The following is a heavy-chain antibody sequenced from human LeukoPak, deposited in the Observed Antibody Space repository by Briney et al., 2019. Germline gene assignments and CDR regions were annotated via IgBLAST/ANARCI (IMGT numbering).Heavy chain of an antibody. V-gene: IGHV1-69*13. CDR2: IIPIFGTA. CDR1: GGTFSSYA. J-gene: IGHJ5*02. D-gene: IGHD4-11*01. Sequence: ASVKVSCKASGGTFSSYAISWVRQAPGQGLEWMGGIIPIFGTANYAQKFQGRVTITADESTSAAYMELSSLRSEDTAVYYCASVYSTEFNWFDPWGQGTLVTVSS. CDR3: ASVYSTEFNWFDP.